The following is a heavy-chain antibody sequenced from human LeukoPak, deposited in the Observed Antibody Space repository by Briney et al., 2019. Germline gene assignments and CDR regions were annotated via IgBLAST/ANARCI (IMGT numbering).Heavy chain of an antibody. CDR3: AKINNYDDY. CDR2: ISPDGNLE. J-gene: IGHJ4*02. V-gene: IGHV3-30*18. D-gene: IGHD3-22*01. Sequence: PGGSLRLSCAASGFTFSSYAMHWVRQAPGKGLEWVAAISPDGNLEYYTESVKGRFTVSRDNSNNMIYLQMNSLRGEDSAVYYCAKINNYDDYWGQGTLVTVSS. CDR1: GFTFSSYA.